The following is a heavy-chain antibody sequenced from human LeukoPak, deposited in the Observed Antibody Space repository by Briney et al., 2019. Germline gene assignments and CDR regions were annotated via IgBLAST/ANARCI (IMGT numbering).Heavy chain of an antibody. CDR1: GGSISSYY. J-gene: IGHJ4*02. Sequence: SETLSLTCTVSGGSISSYYWSWIRQPPGKGLEWIGYIYYSGSTNYNPSLKSRVTISVDASKNQFSLKLSSVTAADTAVYYCARENSYYYDSSGYFDYWAREPWSPSPQ. CDR2: IYYSGST. D-gene: IGHD3-22*01. CDR3: ARENSYYYDSSGYFDY. V-gene: IGHV4-59*01.